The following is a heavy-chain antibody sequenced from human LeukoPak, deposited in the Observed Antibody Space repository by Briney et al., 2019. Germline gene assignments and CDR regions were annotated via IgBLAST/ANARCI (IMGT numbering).Heavy chain of an antibody. J-gene: IGHJ6*03. CDR3: ARVDYYSMDV. CDR2: IYYSGST. CDR1: GGSISNYY. Sequence: SETLSLTCTVSGGSISNYYWSWIRQPPGKGLEWIGYIYYSGSTNHNPSLKSRVTISVDTSKGQFSLKLSSVTAADTAVYYCARVDYYSMDVWGQGTTVTVSS. V-gene: IGHV4-59*01.